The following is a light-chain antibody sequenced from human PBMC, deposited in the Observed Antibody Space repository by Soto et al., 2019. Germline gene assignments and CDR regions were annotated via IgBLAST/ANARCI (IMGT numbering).Light chain of an antibody. V-gene: IGLV1-40*01. CDR3: QSYDSSLSGVV. J-gene: IGLJ2*01. CDR1: SSNIGRNY. CDR2: GNS. Sequence: QSVLTQPPSVSAAPGQEVSISCSGSSSNIGRNYVCWYQQLPGTAPKLLIYGNSNRPSGVPDRFSGSKSGTSASLAITGLQAEDEADYYCQSYDSSLSGVVFGGGTKVTVL.